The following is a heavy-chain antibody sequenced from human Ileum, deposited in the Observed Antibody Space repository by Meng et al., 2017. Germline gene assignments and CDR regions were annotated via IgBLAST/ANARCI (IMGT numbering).Heavy chain of an antibody. CDR3: ARSSTSPASYFFDY. J-gene: IGHJ4*02. CDR1: GGSVSSCSYY. Sequence: VQLQESGPRLVRPSETLSLACTVSGGSVSSCSYYWSLIRQPPGKGLEWIGHIYYSGSTNYNPSLKSRVTISVDMSKNQFSLKLNSVTAADTAIYFCARSSTSPASYFFDYWGQGTLVTVSS. CDR2: IYYSGST. V-gene: IGHV4-61*01. D-gene: IGHD6-6*01.